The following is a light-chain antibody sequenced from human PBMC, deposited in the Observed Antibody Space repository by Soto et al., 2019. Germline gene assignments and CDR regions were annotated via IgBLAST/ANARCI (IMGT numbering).Light chain of an antibody. Sequence: DIQMTQSPSSLSASVGDRVTITCRASQNIMNYLIWYQQRPGKAPKVLIFAASTLQSGVPSRFSGSGSGTDFTLTISSLQPEDFATYYCQQSYSTPQVTFGGGTKVEIK. CDR2: AAS. J-gene: IGKJ4*01. CDR3: QQSYSTPQVT. V-gene: IGKV1-39*01. CDR1: QNIMNY.